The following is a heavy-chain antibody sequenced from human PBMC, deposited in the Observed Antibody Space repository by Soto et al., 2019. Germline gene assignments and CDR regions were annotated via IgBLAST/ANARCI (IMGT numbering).Heavy chain of an antibody. CDR3: ARDVDRTSHLNWFDP. CDR2: IWYDGTTK. D-gene: IGHD5-12*01. CDR1: GFSLSGYG. V-gene: IGHV3-33*01. J-gene: IGHJ5*02. Sequence: PGGSLRLSCEVSGFSLSGYGMHWVRQAPGKGLEWVAVIWYDGTTKNYAESVKGRFTISRDSSKNTVYLQMDSLKVEDTAVYYCARDVDRTSHLNWFDPWGQGVMVTVSS.